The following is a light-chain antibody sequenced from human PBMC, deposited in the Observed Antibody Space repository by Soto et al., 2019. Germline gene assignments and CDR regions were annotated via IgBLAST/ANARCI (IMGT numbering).Light chain of an antibody. CDR2: AAS. CDR3: QQYDSYWT. CDR1: QSIDNF. V-gene: IGKV1-39*01. Sequence: DIQMTQAPSTLSASVGDRVTITFRPSQSIDNFSNWYQQQPGTAPNLLIYAASSLQSGVSSRFGGSGSGTDFTLTISRLPPEDSATYYRQQYDSYWTFGQGTKVDIK. J-gene: IGKJ1*01.